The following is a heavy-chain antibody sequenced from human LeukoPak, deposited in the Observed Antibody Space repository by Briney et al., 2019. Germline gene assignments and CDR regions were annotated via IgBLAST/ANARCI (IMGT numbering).Heavy chain of an antibody. Sequence: GGSLRLSCAASGFTFSSYSMNWVRQAPGKGLEWVSYISSSSSTIYYADSVKGRFTISRDNAKNSLYLQMNSLRAEDTAVYYCARGGVYYYDSSGYHYYYYMDVWGKGPRSPSP. J-gene: IGHJ6*03. D-gene: IGHD3-22*01. CDR1: GFTFSSYS. V-gene: IGHV3-48*04. CDR2: ISSSSSTI. CDR3: ARGGVYYYDSSGYHYYYYMDV.